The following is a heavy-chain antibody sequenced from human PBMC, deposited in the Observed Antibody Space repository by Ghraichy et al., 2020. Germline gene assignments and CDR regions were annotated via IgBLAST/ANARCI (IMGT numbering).Heavy chain of an antibody. CDR2: IRSSSSTI. CDR3: ARGALWDYDFWSGHIFDY. V-gene: IGHV3-48*02. D-gene: IGHD3-3*01. CDR1: GFTFSSYS. J-gene: IGHJ4*02. Sequence: GGSLRLSCAASGFTFSSYSMNWVRQAPGKGLEWVSYIRSSSSTIYYADSVKGRFTISRDNAKNSLYLQMNSLRDEDTAVYYCARGALWDYDFWSGHIFDYLGQGTLVTGSS.